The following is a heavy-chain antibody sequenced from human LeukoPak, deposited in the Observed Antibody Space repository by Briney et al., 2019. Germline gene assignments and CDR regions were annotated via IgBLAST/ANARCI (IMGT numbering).Heavy chain of an antibody. Sequence: PSETLSLTCTVSGGSISSSSYYWGWIRQPPGKGLEWIGSIYYSGSTYYNPSLKSRVTISVDTSKNQFSLKLSSVTAADTAVYYCARDPSLRFPGNDAFDIWGQGTMVTVSS. J-gene: IGHJ3*02. V-gene: IGHV4-39*07. D-gene: IGHD5/OR15-5a*01. CDR1: GGSISSSSYY. CDR3: ARDPSLRFPGNDAFDI. CDR2: IYYSGST.